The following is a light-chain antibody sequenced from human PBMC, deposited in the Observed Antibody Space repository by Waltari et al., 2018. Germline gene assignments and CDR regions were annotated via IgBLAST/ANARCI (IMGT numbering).Light chain of an antibody. CDR1: NIASKR. J-gene: IGLJ2*01. CDR2: DAG. CDR3: QVWDDDSDHVV. Sequence: SYVLTQPPSVSVAPGKTANIPCGGDNIASKRVPWYQQKPGQAPVAVVFDAGDRPSGIPDRISGSKSGNTATLTISRVEAGDEADYYCQVWDDDSDHVVFGGGTQLTVL. V-gene: IGLV3-21*03.